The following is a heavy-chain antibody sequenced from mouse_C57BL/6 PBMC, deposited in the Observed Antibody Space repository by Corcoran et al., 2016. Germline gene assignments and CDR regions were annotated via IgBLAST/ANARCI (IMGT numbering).Heavy chain of an antibody. D-gene: IGHD1-1*01. J-gene: IGHJ2*01. V-gene: IGHV14-1*01. CDR1: GFNIKDYY. CDR2: IDPEDGDT. Sequence: EVQLQQSGAELVRPGASVKLSCTASGFNIKDYYMHWVKQRPEQGLEWIGRIDPEDGDTEYAPKFQGKATMTADTSSTTAYLQLSSLTSEDTAVYYCTLYGSSRDYGGQGTTLTVSS. CDR3: TLYGSSRDY.